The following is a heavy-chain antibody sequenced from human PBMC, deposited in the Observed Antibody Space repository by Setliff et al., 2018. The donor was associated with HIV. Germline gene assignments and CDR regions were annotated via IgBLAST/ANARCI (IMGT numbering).Heavy chain of an antibody. CDR2: IIPILGTT. D-gene: IGHD3-22*01. V-gene: IGHV1-69*13. J-gene: IGHJ4*02. CDR1: GGTFSNHG. Sequence: SVKVSCKASGGTFSNHGISWVRQAPGQGLEWMGGIIPILGTTQFAQKFQGRLTITADESTSTAYMELSSLKSEYTAVYYCARARGIITTFDYWGQGTLVTVSS. CDR3: ARARGIITTFDY.